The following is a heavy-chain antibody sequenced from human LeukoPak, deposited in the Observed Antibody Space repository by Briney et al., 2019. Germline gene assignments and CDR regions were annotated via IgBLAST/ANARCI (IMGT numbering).Heavy chain of an antibody. CDR1: GGSISSYY. Sequence: PSETLSLTCTVSGGSISSYYWSWIRQPPGKGLGWIGYIYYSGSTNYNPSLKSRVTISVDTSKNQFSLKLSSVTAADTAVYYCARHRLLVGALDYWGQGTLVTVSS. V-gene: IGHV4-59*08. CDR3: ARHRLLVGALDY. CDR2: IYYSGST. J-gene: IGHJ4*02. D-gene: IGHD1-26*01.